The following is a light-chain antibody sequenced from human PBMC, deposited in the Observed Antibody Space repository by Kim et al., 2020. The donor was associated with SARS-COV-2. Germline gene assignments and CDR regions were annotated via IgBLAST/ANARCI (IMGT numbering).Light chain of an antibody. CDR3: QQYGSSPRT. J-gene: IGKJ4*01. CDR2: DAS. Sequence: EIVLTQSPATLSLSPGERATLSCRASQSVSSTFLAWYQQKLGQAPRLLIYDASSRATGTPVRCSGSGSGTDFTLTISRLEPEDFAVYYSQQYGSSPRTFGGGTKVDSK. CDR1: QSVSSTF. V-gene: IGKV3-20*01.